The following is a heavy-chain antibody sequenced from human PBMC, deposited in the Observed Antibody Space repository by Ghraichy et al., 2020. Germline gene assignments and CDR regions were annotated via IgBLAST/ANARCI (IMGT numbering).Heavy chain of an antibody. J-gene: IGHJ3*02. V-gene: IGHV3-21*01. CDR2: ISSHSNFI. CDR3: ARYIAPGAFDI. CDR1: GFTFSTDT. Sequence: GESLNISCAASGFTFSTDTMHWVRQAPGKGLEWVSSISSHSNFIYYADSVKGRFTISRDNTENSLSLQMNSLRAEDTAVYYCARYIAPGAFDIWGQGTMVTVAS. D-gene: IGHD3-16*02.